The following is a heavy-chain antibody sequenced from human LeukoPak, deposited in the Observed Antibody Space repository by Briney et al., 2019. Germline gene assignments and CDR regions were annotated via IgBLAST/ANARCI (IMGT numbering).Heavy chain of an antibody. J-gene: IGHJ4*03. CDR2: IDHRGSS. CDR3: ATRSTTLAAARCFDD. D-gene: IGHD6-6*01. V-gene: IGHV4-34*01. Sequence: SETLSLTCAVHGESFSAYFWSWIRQVLGKGLEWIGEIDHRGSSNYNPPLKGRATISVDTSKNHFSLSLASVTAADTAVYYCATRSTTLAAARCFDDWGQGTVVTVSS. CDR1: GESFSAYF.